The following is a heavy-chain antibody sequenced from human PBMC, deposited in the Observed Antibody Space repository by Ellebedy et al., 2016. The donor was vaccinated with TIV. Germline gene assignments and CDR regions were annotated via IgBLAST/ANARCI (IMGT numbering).Heavy chain of an antibody. CDR3: ARGYYDSYTYYSPGE. J-gene: IGHJ4*02. CDR2: IYYAGKT. CDR1: GGSISSGSYF. Sequence: SETLSLTCTVSGGSISSGSYFWNWIRRSPGKGLEWIGNIYYAGKTYYSPSLKSRVTISLDTPKNQFSLKLNSVTAADTAVYYCARGYYDSYTYYSPGEWGQGTLVTVSS. D-gene: IGHD3-22*01. V-gene: IGHV4-39*07.